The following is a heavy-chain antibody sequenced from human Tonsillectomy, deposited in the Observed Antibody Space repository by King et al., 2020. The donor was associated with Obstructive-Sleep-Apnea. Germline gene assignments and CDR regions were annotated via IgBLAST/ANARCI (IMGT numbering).Heavy chain of an antibody. CDR2: IYYSGST. J-gene: IGHJ4*02. CDR1: GGSISSSSY. Sequence: QLQESGPGLVKPSETLSLTCTVSGGSISSSSYWGWIRQPPGKGLEWIGHIYYSGSTYYNPSLKSRVTISVDTSKNQFSLVLNSVTAADTAVYYCARSDRDIAMGLFDYWGQGTLVTVSS. D-gene: IGHD5-18*01. V-gene: IGHV4-39*07. CDR3: ARSDRDIAMGLFDY.